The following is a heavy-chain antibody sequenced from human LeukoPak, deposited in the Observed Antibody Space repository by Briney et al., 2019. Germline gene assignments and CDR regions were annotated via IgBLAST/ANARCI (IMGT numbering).Heavy chain of an antibody. D-gene: IGHD3-10*01. CDR2: IKQDGSEK. CDR3: AREGRYYGSGSHRDGFDI. J-gene: IGHJ3*02. CDR1: GFTFSSYW. V-gene: IGHV3-7*01. Sequence: GGSLRLSCAASGFTFSSYWMNWVRQAPGKGLEWVANIKQDGSEKYYVDSVKGRFTISRHNAKNSLYLQMNSLRAEDTAVYYCAREGRYYGSGSHRDGFDIWGQGTMVTVSS.